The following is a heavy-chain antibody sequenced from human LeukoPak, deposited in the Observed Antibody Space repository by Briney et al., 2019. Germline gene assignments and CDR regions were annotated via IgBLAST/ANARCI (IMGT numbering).Heavy chain of an antibody. CDR3: ARLASGSWPLYYYYGMAV. Sequence: ASVKVSCKASGYTFTSYDINWVRQATGQVLEWMGWMNPNSANTGYAQKFQGRVTMTRNTSISTAYMELSSLRSEDTAVYYCARLASGSWPLYYYYGMAVWGQGTTVTVSS. CDR2: MNPNSANT. J-gene: IGHJ6*02. D-gene: IGHD6-13*01. V-gene: IGHV1-8*01. CDR1: GYTFTSYD.